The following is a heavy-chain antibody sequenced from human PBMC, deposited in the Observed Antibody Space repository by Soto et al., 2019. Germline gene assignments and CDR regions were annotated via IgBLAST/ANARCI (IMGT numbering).Heavy chain of an antibody. Sequence: GESLKISCKGSGYSFTNYWISWVRQMPGKGLEWMGRIDPSDSYTNYSPSFQGHVTISIDKSISSAYVQWSSLKASDPAIYYCAIRTPSNDYWGQGTLVTVSS. CDR2: IDPSDSYT. CDR3: AIRTPSNDY. J-gene: IGHJ4*02. D-gene: IGHD1-7*01. CDR1: GYSFTNYW. V-gene: IGHV5-10-1*01.